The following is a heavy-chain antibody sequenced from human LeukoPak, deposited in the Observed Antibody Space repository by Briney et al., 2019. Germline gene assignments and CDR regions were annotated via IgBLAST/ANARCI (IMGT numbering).Heavy chain of an antibody. CDR3: ARDYSRNWFDP. V-gene: IGHV1-2*02. D-gene: IGHD4-11*01. CDR2: INSNKGDT. J-gene: IGHJ5*02. CDR1: GYTFTGYY. Sequence: ASVKVSCKASGYTFTGYYIHWVRQAPGQGLEWMGWINSNKGDTSCAQKFQGRVTMTRDTSISTAYMEVNRRTSDDTAVYYWARDYSRNWFDPWGQGTLVTVSS.